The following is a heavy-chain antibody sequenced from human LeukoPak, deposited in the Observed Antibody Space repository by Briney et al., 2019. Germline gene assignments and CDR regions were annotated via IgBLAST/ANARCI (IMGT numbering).Heavy chain of an antibody. CDR1: GFTFSSYA. D-gene: IGHD2-21*01. Sequence: GGSLRLSCAASGFTFSSYAMHWVRQAPGKGLEWVAVISYDGSNKYYADSVKGRFTISRDNSKNTLYLQMNSLRAEDTAVYYCARDYPFPLIGVRTGSAFDIWGQGTMVTVSS. V-gene: IGHV3-30-3*01. CDR3: ARDYPFPLIGVRTGSAFDI. J-gene: IGHJ3*02. CDR2: ISYDGSNK.